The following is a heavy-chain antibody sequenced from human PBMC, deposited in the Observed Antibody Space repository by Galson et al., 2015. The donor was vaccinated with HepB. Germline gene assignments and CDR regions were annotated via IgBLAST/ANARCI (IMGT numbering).Heavy chain of an antibody. D-gene: IGHD5-12*01. Sequence: SLRLSCAASGFTVRNNYMSWVRQVAGTGLEWVAIIYSGGRPDYADSVKGRFTISRDNSKNTLYLQMTSLRAEDTALYYCARDPGIYDASTGWCRGTLVTVSS. CDR3: ARDPGIYDASTG. V-gene: IGHV3-66*02. J-gene: IGHJ4*02. CDR1: GFTVRNNY. CDR2: IYSGGRP.